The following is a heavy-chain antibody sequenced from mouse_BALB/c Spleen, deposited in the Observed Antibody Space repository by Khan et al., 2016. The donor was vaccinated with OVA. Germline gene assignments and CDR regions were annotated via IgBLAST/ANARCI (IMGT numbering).Heavy chain of an antibody. J-gene: IGHJ2*01. D-gene: IGHD1-1*01. CDR2: INPSTGYT. CDR3: ARRGLRWNFDY. CDR1: GYTFTNYW. Sequence: QVQLKESGAELAKPGASVKMSCKASGYTFTNYWILWVKQRPGQGLEWIGYINPSTGYTEYNQNFKDKATLTADKSSSTAYMQLSSLTSEDSAVYYCARRGLRWNFDYWGQGTPVTVSS. V-gene: IGHV1-7*01.